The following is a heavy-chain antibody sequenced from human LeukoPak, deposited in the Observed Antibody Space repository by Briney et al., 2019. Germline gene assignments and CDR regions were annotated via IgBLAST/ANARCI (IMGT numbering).Heavy chain of an antibody. J-gene: IGHJ4*02. CDR2: ISWNSGSI. CDR3: AKDIASGWYYFDY. V-gene: IGHV3-9*01. D-gene: IGHD6-19*01. CDR1: GFTFDDYA. Sequence: GGSLRLSCAASGFTFDDYAMHWVRQAPGKGLEWVSGISWNSGSIGYADSVKGRFTISRDNAKNSLYPQMNSLRAEDTALYYCAKDIASGWYYFDYWGQGTLVTVSS.